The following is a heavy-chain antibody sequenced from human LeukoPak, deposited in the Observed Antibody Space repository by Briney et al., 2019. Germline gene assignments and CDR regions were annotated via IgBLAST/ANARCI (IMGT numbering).Heavy chain of an antibody. J-gene: IGHJ4*02. CDR3: ARLKRGYSYGDRRPVPSPLDY. CDR2: ISSSGSTI. Sequence: GGSLRLSCAASGFTFSSYEMNWVRQAPGKGLEWVSYISSSGSTIYYADSVKGRFTISRDNAKISLYLQMNSLRAEDTAVYYCARLKRGYSYGDRRPVPSPLDYWGQGTLVTVSS. D-gene: IGHD5-18*01. V-gene: IGHV3-48*03. CDR1: GFTFSSYE.